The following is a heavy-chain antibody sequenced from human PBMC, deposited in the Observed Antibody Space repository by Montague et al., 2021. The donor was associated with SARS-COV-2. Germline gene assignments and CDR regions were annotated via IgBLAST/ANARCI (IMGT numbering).Heavy chain of an antibody. J-gene: IGHJ5*02. Sequence: SETLSLTCSVSGGSISSDYWSWIRQSPGKGLEWIGYIYYRGTTNYNPSLKSRVTFSVDTSKNQFPLKLISVTAADTAVYFCAREDRWNWFDPWGQGVLVTGSS. CDR1: GGSISSDY. V-gene: IGHV4-59*01. D-gene: IGHD5-24*01. CDR3: AREDRWNWFDP. CDR2: IYYRGTT.